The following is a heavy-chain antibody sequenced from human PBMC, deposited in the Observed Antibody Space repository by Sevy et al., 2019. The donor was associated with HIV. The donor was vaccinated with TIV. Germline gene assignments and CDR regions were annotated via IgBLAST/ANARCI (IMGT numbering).Heavy chain of an antibody. D-gene: IGHD3-22*01. CDR3: ARDRYFDSSDGRFDY. CDR1: GDSVSTNSDA. CDR2: TYYRSKWYN. V-gene: IGHV6-1*01. Sequence: SQTLSLTCAISGDSVSTNSDAWSWIRQSPSRGLEWLGRTYYRSKWYNDYAVSVKSRITIIPDTSKNQFSLQLKSVTPEETAMYYCARDRYFDSSDGRFDYWGQGTLVTVSS. J-gene: IGHJ4*02.